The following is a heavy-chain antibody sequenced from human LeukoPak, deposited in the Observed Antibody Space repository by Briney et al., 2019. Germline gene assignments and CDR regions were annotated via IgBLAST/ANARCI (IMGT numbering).Heavy chain of an antibody. CDR2: ISSSSSTI. J-gene: IGHJ4*02. CDR3: ARDYVALDY. D-gene: IGHD3-16*01. CDR1: GFSFSIYG. Sequence: GGSLKLSCTASGFSFSIYGMHWVRQAPGKGLEWVSYISSSSSTIYYADSVKGRFTISRDNSKNTLYLQMNSLRAEDTAVYYCARDYVALDYWGQGTLVTVSS. V-gene: IGHV3-48*01.